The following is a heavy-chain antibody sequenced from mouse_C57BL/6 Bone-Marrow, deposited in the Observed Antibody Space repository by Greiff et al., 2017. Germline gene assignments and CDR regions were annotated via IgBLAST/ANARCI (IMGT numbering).Heavy chain of an antibody. CDR1: GYTFTSYG. CDR2: IYPRSGNT. CDR3: ARVGEYDGYGAWFAY. V-gene: IGHV1-81*01. Sequence: VQLQQSGAELARPGASVKLSCKASGYTFTSYGISWVKQRTGQGLEWIGEIYPRSGNTYYNEKFKGKATLTADKSSSTAYMELRSLTSEDSAVYFCARVGEYDGYGAWFAYWGQGTLVTVSA. D-gene: IGHD2-3*01. J-gene: IGHJ3*01.